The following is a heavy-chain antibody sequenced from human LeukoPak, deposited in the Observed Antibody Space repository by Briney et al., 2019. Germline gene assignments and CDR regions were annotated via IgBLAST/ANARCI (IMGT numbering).Heavy chain of an antibody. D-gene: IGHD3-22*01. Sequence: SETLSLTCSVSGVPISSRSYYWGWIRQPPGKGLEWIGSIYYSGSTYYNPSLKSRVTISVDTSKNQFSLKLSSVTAADTAVYYCARDKGVDYYDSSGYPSAFDIWGQGTMVTVSS. V-gene: IGHV4-39*07. CDR2: IYYSGST. CDR1: GVPISSRSYY. CDR3: ARDKGVDYYDSSGYPSAFDI. J-gene: IGHJ3*02.